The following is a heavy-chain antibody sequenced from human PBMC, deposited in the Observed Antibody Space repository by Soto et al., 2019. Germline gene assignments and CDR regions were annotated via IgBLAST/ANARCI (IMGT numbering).Heavy chain of an antibody. CDR2: IHSDANT. CDR3: ARHVWLES. V-gene: IGHV3-53*01. Sequence: GGSLRLSCAASGFNVSSNSLIWVRQAPGKGLEWLSLIHSDANTKYADSVKGRCTSSRDSFENTVYLQMNSLRAEDTAVYYCARHVWLESWGQGTLVPVS. J-gene: IGHJ5*01. CDR1: GFNVSSNS.